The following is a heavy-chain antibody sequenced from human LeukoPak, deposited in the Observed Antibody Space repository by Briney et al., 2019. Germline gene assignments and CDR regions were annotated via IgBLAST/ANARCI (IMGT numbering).Heavy chain of an antibody. CDR2: IKSDGSEK. CDR3: ARYCTFRTCSGTKFDS. J-gene: IGHJ4*02. D-gene: IGHD1-1*01. V-gene: IGHV3-7*01. CDR1: GMTFSSHW. Sequence: GGSLRLSCAASGMTFSSHWMSWVGQAPGKGLEWVANIKSDGSEKYYLDSVKGRFTISRDNAKNSLYLQMNSLRAEDSAVYYCARYCTFRTCSGTKFDSWGQGTLVTVSS.